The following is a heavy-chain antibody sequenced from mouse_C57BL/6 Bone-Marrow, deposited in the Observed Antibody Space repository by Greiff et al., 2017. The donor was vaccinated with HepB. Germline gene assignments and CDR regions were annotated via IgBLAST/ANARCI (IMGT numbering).Heavy chain of an antibody. V-gene: IGHV1-50*01. CDR1: GYTFTSYW. J-gene: IGHJ3*01. Sequence: QVQLKQPGAELVKPGASVKLSCKASGYTFTSYWMQWVKQRPGQGLEWIGEIDPSDSYTNHNQKFKGKATLTVDTSSSTAYMQLSSLTSEDSAVYYCARALLLLRPWFAYWGQGTLVTVSA. D-gene: IGHD1-1*01. CDR3: ARALLLLRPWFAY. CDR2: IDPSDSYT.